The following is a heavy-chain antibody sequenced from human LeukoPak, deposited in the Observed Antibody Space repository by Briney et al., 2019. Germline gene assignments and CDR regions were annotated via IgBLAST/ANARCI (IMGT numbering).Heavy chain of an antibody. CDR3: AKGGRQWLRNPTGSYYYMDV. D-gene: IGHD6-19*01. V-gene: IGHV3-53*01. Sequence: GGSLRLSCTVSGFTVSSNSMSWVRQAPGKGLEWVSFIYSDNTHYSDSVKGRFIISRDNSKNTLYLQMNSLRAEDTAVYFCAKGGRQWLRNPTGSYYYMDVWGKGTTVTVSS. CDR2: IYSDNT. J-gene: IGHJ6*03. CDR1: GFTVSSNS.